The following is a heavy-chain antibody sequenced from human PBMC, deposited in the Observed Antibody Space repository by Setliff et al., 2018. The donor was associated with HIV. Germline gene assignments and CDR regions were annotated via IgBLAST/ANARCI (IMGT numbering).Heavy chain of an antibody. CDR1: GFTFSSYD. D-gene: IGHD1-26*01. CDR2: IRYDGSNK. CDR3: ARDSGTTLGATRPGY. V-gene: IGHV3-30*02. Sequence: PGGSLRLSCVASGFTFSSYDMHWVRQAPGKGLEWVTFIRYDGSNKYYADSVKGRFTISRDNSKNTLYLQMNSLRAEDTAVYYCARDSGTTLGATRPGYWGQGTLVTVSS. J-gene: IGHJ4*02.